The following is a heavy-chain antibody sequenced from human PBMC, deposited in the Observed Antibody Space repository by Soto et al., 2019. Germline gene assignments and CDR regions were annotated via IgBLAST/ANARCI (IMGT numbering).Heavy chain of an antibody. CDR2: INAGNGNT. J-gene: IGHJ4*02. Sequence: QVQLVQSGAEVKKPGASVKVSCKASGYTFTSYAIHWVRQAPGQRLEWMGWINAGNGNTKYSQKFQGRVTITRDTSAITAYMELSSLRSEDTAVYYCARGDYYDIHDYWGQGTLVTVSS. D-gene: IGHD3-22*01. CDR1: GYTFTSYA. CDR3: ARGDYYDIHDY. V-gene: IGHV1-3*01.